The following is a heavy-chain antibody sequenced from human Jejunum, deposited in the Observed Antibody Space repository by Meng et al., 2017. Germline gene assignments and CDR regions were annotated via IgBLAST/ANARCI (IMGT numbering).Heavy chain of an antibody. Sequence: GGSLRLSCAASGFTFSSYWMSWVRQAPGKGLEWVANIKQDGSEKYYVDSVKGRFTISRDNAKNSLYLQMNSLTAEDTAMYYCARSRPLSGWGTYAFDIWGQGTMVTVSS. CDR2: IKQDGSEK. V-gene: IGHV3-7*01. D-gene: IGHD3-10*01. J-gene: IGHJ3*02. CDR1: GFTFSSYW. CDR3: ARSRPLSGWGTYAFDI.